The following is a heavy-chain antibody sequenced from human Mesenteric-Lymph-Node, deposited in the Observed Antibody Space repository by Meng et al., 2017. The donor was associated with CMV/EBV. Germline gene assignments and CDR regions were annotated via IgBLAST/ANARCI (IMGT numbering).Heavy chain of an antibody. J-gene: IGHJ4*02. CDR2: IYNSVST. CDR1: GFTFDDYA. Sequence: SCAASGFTFDDYAMHWVRQAPGKGLEWIGYIYNSVSTNYNPSLKSRVTISVDTSKNQFSLKLTSVTAADTAVYYCARDQPADYWGQGTLVTVSS. V-gene: IGHV4-59*01. CDR3: ARDQPADY.